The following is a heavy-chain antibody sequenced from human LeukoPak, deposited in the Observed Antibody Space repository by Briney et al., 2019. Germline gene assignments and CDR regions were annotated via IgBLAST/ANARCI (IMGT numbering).Heavy chain of an antibody. D-gene: IGHD5-12*01. CDR3: ARQVATKGEWAFDI. CDR2: IYYSGST. J-gene: IGHJ3*02. V-gene: IGHV4-59*08. Sequence: PSETLSLTCTVSGGSINSYYWSWIRQPPGKGLEWIGYIYYSGSTNYNPSLKSRVTISVDTSKNQFSLKLSSVTATDTAMYYCARQVATKGEWAFDIWGQGTMVAASS. CDR1: GGSINSYY.